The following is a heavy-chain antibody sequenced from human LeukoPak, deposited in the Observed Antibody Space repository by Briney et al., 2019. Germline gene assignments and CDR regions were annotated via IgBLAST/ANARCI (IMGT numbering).Heavy chain of an antibody. D-gene: IGHD3-10*01. CDR3: AKFTMVRGVTPVNAFDI. CDR2: IYYSGST. V-gene: IGHV4-59*01. CDR1: GGSISSYY. J-gene: IGHJ3*02. Sequence: PSETLSLTRTVSGGSISSYYWSWIRQPPGKGLEWIGYIYYSGSTNYNPSLKSRVTISVDTSKNQFSLKLSSVTAADTAVYYCAKFTMVRGVTPVNAFDIWGQGTMVTVSS.